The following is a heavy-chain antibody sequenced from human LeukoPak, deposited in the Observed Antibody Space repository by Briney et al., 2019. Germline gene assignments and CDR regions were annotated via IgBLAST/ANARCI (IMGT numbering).Heavy chain of an antibody. CDR2: MNPNSGNT. J-gene: IGHJ4*02. Sequence: ASVKVSCKASGYTFTIYDINWVRQATGQGLEWMGWMNPNSGNTGYAQKFQGRVTMTRDTSISTAYMELSRLRSDDTAVYYCARVNHDYVWGSYRPFDYWGQGTLVTVSS. CDR1: GYTFTIYD. D-gene: IGHD3-16*02. CDR3: ARVNHDYVWGSYRPFDY. V-gene: IGHV1-8*01.